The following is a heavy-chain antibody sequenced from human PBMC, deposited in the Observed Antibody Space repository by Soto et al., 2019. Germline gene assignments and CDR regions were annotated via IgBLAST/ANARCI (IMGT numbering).Heavy chain of an antibody. CDR3: ARDPGGTGYFDS. CDR1: GYPFSDYY. J-gene: IGHJ4*02. Sequence: QVQLVQSGAEVRKPGASVNLSCKTSGYPFSDYYIHWVRQAPGHDFEWMAWINPKTGRANYAQKFQGRVNMARNTSIHTAYMELGSLTSDDTALYYCARDPGGTGYFDSWGQGLLLTVSS. CDR2: INPKTGRA. D-gene: IGHD7-27*01. V-gene: IGHV1-2*02.